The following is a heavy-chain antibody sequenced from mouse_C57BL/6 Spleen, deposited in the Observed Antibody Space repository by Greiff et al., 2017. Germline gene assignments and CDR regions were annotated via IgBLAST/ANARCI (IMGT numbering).Heavy chain of an antibody. CDR3: ARFPMVTTGDGYFDV. V-gene: IGHV1-54*01. J-gene: IGHJ1*03. CDR1: GYAFTNYL. D-gene: IGHD2-2*01. CDR2: INPGSGGT. Sequence: VQLQQSGAELVRPGTSVKVSCKASGYAFTNYLIEWVKQRPGQGLEWIGVINPGSGGTNYNEKFKGKATLTADKSSSTSYMQLSSLTSEDSAVYFCARFPMVTTGDGYFDVWGTGTTVTVSS.